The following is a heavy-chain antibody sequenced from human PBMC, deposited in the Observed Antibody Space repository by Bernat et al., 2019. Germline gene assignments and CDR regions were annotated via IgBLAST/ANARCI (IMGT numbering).Heavy chain of an antibody. Sequence: EVQLVETGGGLIQPGGSLRLSCAASGLTVSSNHMSWVLQAPGKGLEWVSVIYSGGTQYADSVKGRFTISRDNSKNTLYLQMNSPRAEDTAVYYCARGVDGAFDIWGRGTTVTVSS. CDR2: IYSGGT. CDR1: GLTVSSNH. J-gene: IGHJ3*02. CDR3: ARGVDGAFDI. V-gene: IGHV3-53*05.